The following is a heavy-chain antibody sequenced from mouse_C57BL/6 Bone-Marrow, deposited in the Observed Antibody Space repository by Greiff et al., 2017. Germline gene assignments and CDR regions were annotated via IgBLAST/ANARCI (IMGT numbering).Heavy chain of an antibody. CDR1: GYTFTSYW. CDR3: SRRRVFDY. V-gene: IGHV1-72*01. Sequence: VKLQQPGAELVQPGASVKLSCKASGYTFTSYWMHWVKQRPGRGLEWIGRIDPNSGGTTYNEKFKSKATLTVDKPSRTAYMQLSSLTSEDSAVDDCSRRRVFDYWCQGTTLTVSS. CDR2: IDPNSGGT. J-gene: IGHJ2*01.